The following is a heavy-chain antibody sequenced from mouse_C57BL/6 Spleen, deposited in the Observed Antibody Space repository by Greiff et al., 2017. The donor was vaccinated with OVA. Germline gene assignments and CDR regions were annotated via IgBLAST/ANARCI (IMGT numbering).Heavy chain of an antibody. V-gene: IGHV1-9*01. J-gene: IGHJ4*01. Sequence: QVQLQQSGAELMKPGASVKISCKASGYTFTGYWIEWVKQRPGHGLEWVGEIFPGSGSTNYNEKFKGKAKLTVDKSSSTAYMQLSSLTSEESAVYYCARSGSRGAMDYWGQGTTVTVSS. D-gene: IGHD1-1*01. CDR3: ARSGSRGAMDY. CDR1: GYTFTGYW. CDR2: IFPGSGST.